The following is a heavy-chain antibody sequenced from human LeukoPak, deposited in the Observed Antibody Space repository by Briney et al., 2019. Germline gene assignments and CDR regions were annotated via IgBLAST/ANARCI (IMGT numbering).Heavy chain of an antibody. Sequence: SETLSLTCTVSDGSLSTYYWSWIRQPPGKELEWISYIYYSGSTNYNPSLKSRVTMSVDTSKNQFSLKLSSVTAADTAVYYCARQGSVGLADAFDIWGQGTMVTVSS. CDR1: DGSLSTYY. V-gene: IGHV4-59*08. J-gene: IGHJ3*02. CDR3: ARQGSVGLADAFDI. CDR2: IYYSGST. D-gene: IGHD6-19*01.